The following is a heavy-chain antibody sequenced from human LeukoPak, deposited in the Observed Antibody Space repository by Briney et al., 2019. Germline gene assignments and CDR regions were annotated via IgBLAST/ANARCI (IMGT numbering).Heavy chain of an antibody. V-gene: IGHV3-9*01. Sequence: GRSLRLSCAASGFTFDDYAMPWVRQAPGKGLEWVSGISWNSGSIGYADSVKGRFTISRDNAKNSLYLQMNSLRAEDTALYYCAKEGYCSSTSCYVQNAFDIWGQGTMVTVSS. J-gene: IGHJ3*02. CDR3: AKEGYCSSTSCYVQNAFDI. CDR2: ISWNSGSI. D-gene: IGHD2-2*01. CDR1: GFTFDDYA.